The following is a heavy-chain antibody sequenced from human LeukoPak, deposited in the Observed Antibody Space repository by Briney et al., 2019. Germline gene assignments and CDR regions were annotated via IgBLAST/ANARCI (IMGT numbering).Heavy chain of an antibody. CDR2: ISYLSSHV. V-gene: IGHV3-21*01. Sequence: NPGRSLRLSCSASGFTFSDYDMNWVRQAPGKGLEWVSSISYLSSHVYYGDSVKGRFSISRDNAKNSLYLQMNSLGAEDTAIYYCGRAFPPLRTSSAGDLWGQGILVTVSS. CDR3: GRAFPPLRTSSAGDL. J-gene: IGHJ4*02. D-gene: IGHD3-16*01. CDR1: GFTFSDYD.